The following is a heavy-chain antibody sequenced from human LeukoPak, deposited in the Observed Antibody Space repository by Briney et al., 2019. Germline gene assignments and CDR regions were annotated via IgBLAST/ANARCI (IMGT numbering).Heavy chain of an antibody. Sequence: GGSLRLSCAASGFTFSSYWMHWVRQAPGKGLVWVSRINSDGCSTSYADSVKGRFTISRDNAKNTLYLQMNSLRAEDTAVYYCARDQGYYDILTGYSAAAFDIWGQGTMVTVSS. CDR3: ARDQGYYDILTGYSAAAFDI. V-gene: IGHV3-74*01. CDR1: GFTFSSYW. D-gene: IGHD3-9*01. CDR2: INSDGCST. J-gene: IGHJ3*02.